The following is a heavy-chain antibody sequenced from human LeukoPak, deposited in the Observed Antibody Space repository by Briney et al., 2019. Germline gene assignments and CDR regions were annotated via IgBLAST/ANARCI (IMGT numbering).Heavy chain of an antibody. D-gene: IGHD3-22*01. Sequence: SETLSLTCTVSGGSISSYYWSWTRQPAGKGLEWIGRIYRSGSTNYNPSLQSRVTMSVDTSKNQFSLKLSSVTAADTAVYYCARAEVVETTRGGAFDIWGQGTMVTVSS. CDR2: IYRSGST. CDR3: ARAEVVETTRGGAFDI. V-gene: IGHV4-4*07. J-gene: IGHJ3*02. CDR1: GGSISSYY.